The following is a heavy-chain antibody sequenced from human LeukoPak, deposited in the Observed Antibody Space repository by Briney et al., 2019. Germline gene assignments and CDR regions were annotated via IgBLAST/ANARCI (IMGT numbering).Heavy chain of an antibody. CDR2: IDGNGRTT. D-gene: IGHD5-18*01. J-gene: IGHJ4*02. V-gene: IGHV3-74*01. CDR1: GFTFSSEW. Sequence: GGSLRLSCAASGFTFSSEWMHWVRQAPGRGLVWISHIDGNGRTTNYGDSVRGRFTVSRDNAKNTLYLQMNSLRAEDTAVYYCARGGRGYSYENYFDYWGQGTLVTVSS. CDR3: ARGGRGYSYENYFDY.